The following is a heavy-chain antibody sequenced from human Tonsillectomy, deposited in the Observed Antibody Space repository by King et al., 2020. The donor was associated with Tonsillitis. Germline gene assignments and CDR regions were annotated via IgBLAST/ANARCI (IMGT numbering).Heavy chain of an antibody. Sequence: VQLVQSGAEVKKPGASVRVSCKASGYTFTGYYIHWLRQAPGQGLEWMGWTNADSGGTNYAQKLQGRVTMTRDTSISTAYMELSRLSSDDPAVYYCASSFSNDYGNLWYYFHYMDVWGKGTTVTVSS. D-gene: IGHD4-17*01. CDR3: ASSFSNDYGNLWYYFHYMDV. CDR1: GYTFTGYY. CDR2: TNADSGGT. V-gene: IGHV1-2*02. J-gene: IGHJ6*03.